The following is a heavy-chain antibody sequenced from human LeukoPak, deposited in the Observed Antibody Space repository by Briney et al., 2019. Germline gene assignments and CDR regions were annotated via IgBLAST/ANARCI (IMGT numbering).Heavy chain of an antibody. CDR2: IRSKANSYAT. D-gene: IGHD6-13*01. Sequence: PGGSLRLSCAASGFTFSGSAMHWVRQASGKGLEWVGRIRSKANSYATAYAASVKGRFTISRDDSKNTAYLQMNSLKTEDTAVYYCTSHSSWSHAYYYYGMDVWGQGTTVTVSS. J-gene: IGHJ6*02. V-gene: IGHV3-73*01. CDR3: TSHSSWSHAYYYYGMDV. CDR1: GFTFSGSA.